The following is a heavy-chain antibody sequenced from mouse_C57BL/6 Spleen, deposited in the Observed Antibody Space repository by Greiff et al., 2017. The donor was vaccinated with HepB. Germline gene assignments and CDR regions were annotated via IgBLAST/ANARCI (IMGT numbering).Heavy chain of an antibody. D-gene: IGHD1-1*01. V-gene: IGHV1-18*01. J-gene: IGHJ1*03. CDR3: ASRATTVSAAGWYFDV. CDR1: GYTFTDYN. Sequence: VVKPGASVKIPCKASGYTFTDYNMDWVKQSHGKSLEWVGDINPNNGGTIYNQKFKGKATLTVDKSSSTAYMELSSLTSEHTAVYYCASRATTVSAAGWYFDVWGTGTTVTVSS. CDR2: INPNNGGT.